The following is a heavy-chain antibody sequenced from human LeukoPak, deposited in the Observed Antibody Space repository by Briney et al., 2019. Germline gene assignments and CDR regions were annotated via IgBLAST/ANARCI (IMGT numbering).Heavy chain of an antibody. J-gene: IGHJ5*01. CDR1: GFTFSNYA. V-gene: IGHV3-66*04. D-gene: IGHD3-10*01. CDR3: ARLSYCSPVLSRFGENCFDS. CDR2: IYSGGST. Sequence: PGGSLRLSCEASGFTFSNYAMNWVRQAPGKGLEWVSVIYSGGSTYYADSVKGRFTISRDNSKNTLYLQMYSLRAEDTAVYYCARLSYCSPVLSRFGENCFDSWGQGTLVTVSS.